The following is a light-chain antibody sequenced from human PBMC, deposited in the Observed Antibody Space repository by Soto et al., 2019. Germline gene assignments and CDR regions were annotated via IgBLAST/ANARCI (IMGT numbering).Light chain of an antibody. CDR1: QSISSW. CDR2: DVS. Sequence: DIQLPHSASTLSGSVGARFTITCRASQSISSWLAWYQQKPGKAPKLLIYDVSSLESGVPSRFSGSGSGTEFSLTSSSLQPDDSATYYCQQYNTCWTFGQGTKVDIK. V-gene: IGKV1-5*01. J-gene: IGKJ1*01. CDR3: QQYNTCWT.